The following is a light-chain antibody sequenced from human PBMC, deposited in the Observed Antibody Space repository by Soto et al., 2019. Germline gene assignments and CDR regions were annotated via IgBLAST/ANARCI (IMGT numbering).Light chain of an antibody. Sequence: EIVMTQSPATLSVSPGESATLSCRASQNINSNLAWYQQKPGQAPRLLIYRASTMATGIPARFSGSGSGTEFTLTISSLEPEDFAVYYCQQRSNWPPETFGQGTRLEI. J-gene: IGKJ5*01. CDR2: RAS. CDR1: QNINSN. CDR3: QQRSNWPPET. V-gene: IGKV3-15*01.